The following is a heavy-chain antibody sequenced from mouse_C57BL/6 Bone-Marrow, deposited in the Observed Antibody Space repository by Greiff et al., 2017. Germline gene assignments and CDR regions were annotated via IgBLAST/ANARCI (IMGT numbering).Heavy chain of an antibody. CDR3: ARRRYWYFDV. CDR1: GYTFTSYW. V-gene: IGHV1-69*01. CDR2: IDPSDSYT. Sequence: VQLQQPGAELVMPGASVKLSCKASGYTFTSYWMHWVKQRPGQGLEWIGEIDPSDSYTNYNQKFKGKSTLTVDKSSSTAYMQLSSLTSADSAVYYCARRRYWYFDVWGTGTTVTVSS. J-gene: IGHJ1*03.